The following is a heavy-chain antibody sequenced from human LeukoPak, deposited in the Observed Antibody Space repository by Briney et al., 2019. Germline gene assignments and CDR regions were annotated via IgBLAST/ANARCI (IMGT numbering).Heavy chain of an antibody. D-gene: IGHD6-19*01. CDR3: ASRHRSGYNYFDP. CDR1: GFTFSSYN. V-gene: IGHV3-48*02. Sequence: GGSLRLSCAASGFTFSSYNVHWVPQAPGKGLEWVSYISSSSSTIYYADSVKGRFTISRDNAKNSLYLQMNSLRDEDTAVYYCASRHRSGYNYFDPWGQGTLVTVSS. CDR2: ISSSSSTI. J-gene: IGHJ5*02.